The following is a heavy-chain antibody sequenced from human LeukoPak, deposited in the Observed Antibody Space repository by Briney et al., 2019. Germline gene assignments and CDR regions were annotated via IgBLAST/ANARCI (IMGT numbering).Heavy chain of an antibody. CDR2: ISGSGGST. Sequence: GGSLRLSCAASGFTFSSYGMSWVRQAPGKGLKWVSAISGSGGSTYYADSVKGRFTISRDNSKNTLYLQMNSLRAEDTAVYYCAKFSYDSSGNFDYWGQGTLVTVSS. J-gene: IGHJ4*02. CDR1: GFTFSSYG. V-gene: IGHV3-23*01. CDR3: AKFSYDSSGNFDY. D-gene: IGHD3-22*01.